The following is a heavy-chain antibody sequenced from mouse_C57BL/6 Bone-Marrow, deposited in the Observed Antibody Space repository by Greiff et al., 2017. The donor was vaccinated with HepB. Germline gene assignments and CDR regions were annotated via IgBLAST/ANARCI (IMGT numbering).Heavy chain of an antibody. CDR1: GFTFSDYG. D-gene: IGHD1-1*01. J-gene: IGHJ4*01. V-gene: IGHV5-15*01. CDR2: ISNLAYSI. Sequence: EVQRVESGGGLVQPGGSLKLSCAASGFTFSDYGIAWVRQAPRKGPEWVAFISNLAYSIYYADTVTGRFTISRENAKNTLYLEMSSLRSEDTAMYYCARRAYYYYGIMDYWGQGTSVTVSS. CDR3: ARRAYYYYGIMDY.